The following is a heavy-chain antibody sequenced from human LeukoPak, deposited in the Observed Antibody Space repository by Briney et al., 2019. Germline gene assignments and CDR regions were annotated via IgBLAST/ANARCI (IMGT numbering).Heavy chain of an antibody. Sequence: GGSLRLSCAASGFTVSSNYMSWVRQAPGKGLEWVSVIYSGGSTYYADSVKGRFTISRDNSKNTLYLQMNSLRAEDTAVYYCTTYSSLNRREFQYWGQGTLLTVSS. CDR2: IYSGGST. CDR3: TTYSSLNRREFQY. D-gene: IGHD3-22*01. CDR1: GFTVSSNY. V-gene: IGHV3-66*01. J-gene: IGHJ1*01.